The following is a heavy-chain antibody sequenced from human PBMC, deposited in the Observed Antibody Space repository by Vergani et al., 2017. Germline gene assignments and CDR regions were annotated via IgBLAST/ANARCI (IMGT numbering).Heavy chain of an antibody. CDR2: IIPIFGTA. CDR1: GGTFSSYA. D-gene: IGHD2-2*01. Sequence: QVQLVQSGAEVKKPGSSVKVSCKASGGTFSSYAISWVRQAPGQGLEWMGGIIPIFGTANYAQKFQGRVTITADESTSTAYMELSSLGSEDTAVYYCARDSPCSTSCYEGGGYYYYYMDVWGKGTTVTVSS. CDR3: ARDSPCSTSCYEGGGYYYYYMDV. V-gene: IGHV1-69*01. J-gene: IGHJ6*03.